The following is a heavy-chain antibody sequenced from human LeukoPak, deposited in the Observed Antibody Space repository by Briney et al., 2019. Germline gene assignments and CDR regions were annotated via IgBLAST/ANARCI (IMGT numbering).Heavy chain of an antibody. J-gene: IGHJ4*02. Sequence: GRSLRLSCAASGFTFSSYSMNWVRQAPGKGLEWVSSISSSSSYIYYADSVKGRFTISRDNAKNSLYLQMNSLRAKDTAVYYCARPLGYYGSGSAEYYFDYWGQGTLVTVSS. CDR2: ISSSSSYI. V-gene: IGHV3-21*01. D-gene: IGHD3-10*01. CDR1: GFTFSSYS. CDR3: ARPLGYYGSGSAEYYFDY.